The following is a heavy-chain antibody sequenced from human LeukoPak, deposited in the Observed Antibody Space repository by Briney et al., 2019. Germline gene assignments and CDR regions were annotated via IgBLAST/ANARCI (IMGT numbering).Heavy chain of an antibody. CDR2: TYYSGST. Sequence: MASETLSLTCTVSSGSFTSGGYYWSWIRQHPGKGLEWIGYTYYSGSTYYNPSLKSRVTISVDTSKNQFSLKLSSVTAADTAVYYCARHGYSSGWYLYWGQGTLVTVSS. V-gene: IGHV4-31*03. CDR1: SGSFTSGGYY. J-gene: IGHJ4*02. CDR3: ARHGYSSGWYLY. D-gene: IGHD6-19*01.